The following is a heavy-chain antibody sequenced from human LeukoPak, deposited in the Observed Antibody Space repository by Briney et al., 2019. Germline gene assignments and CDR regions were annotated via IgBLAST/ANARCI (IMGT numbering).Heavy chain of an antibody. D-gene: IGHD3-3*01. V-gene: IGHV3-7*01. J-gene: IGHJ4*02. Sequence: GGSLRLSCAASGFTFSSYWMSWVRQAPGKGLEWVANIKQDGSEKYYVDSVKGRFTISRDNAKNSLYLQVNSLRAEDTAVYYCAREQPYYDFWSGYSDYWGQGTLVTVSS. CDR3: AREQPYYDFWSGYSDY. CDR2: IKQDGSEK. CDR1: GFTFSSYW.